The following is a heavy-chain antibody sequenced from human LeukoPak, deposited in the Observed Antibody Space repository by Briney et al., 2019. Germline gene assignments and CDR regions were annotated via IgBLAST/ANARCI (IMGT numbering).Heavy chain of an antibody. Sequence: GGSLRLSCSASGFTFKKYAMHWVRQAPGKGLEYVSAINSNGGRTYYADSVKGGFTISRDNSKNTLFLQMSSLRVEDTAVYYCVKDLYYDNSGYYSGAFDYWGQGTLVTVSS. CDR1: GFTFKKYA. J-gene: IGHJ4*02. D-gene: IGHD3-22*01. CDR2: INSNGGRT. CDR3: VKDLYYDNSGYYSGAFDY. V-gene: IGHV3-64D*06.